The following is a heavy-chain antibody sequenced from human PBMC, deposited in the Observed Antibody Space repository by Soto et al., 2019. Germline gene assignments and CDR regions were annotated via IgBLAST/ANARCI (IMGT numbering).Heavy chain of an antibody. V-gene: IGHV3-43D*04. CDR2: ISWDGGST. CDR3: AIETKSITIMGGMDV. J-gene: IGHJ6*02. Sequence: PGGSLRLTCAASGFTFDDYAMHWVRQAPGKGLEWVSLISWDGGSTYYADSVKGRFTISRDNSKNSLYLQMNSLRAEETALYYCAIETKSITIMGGMDVWGQGTTVTVSS. CDR1: GFTFDDYA. D-gene: IGHD3-9*01.